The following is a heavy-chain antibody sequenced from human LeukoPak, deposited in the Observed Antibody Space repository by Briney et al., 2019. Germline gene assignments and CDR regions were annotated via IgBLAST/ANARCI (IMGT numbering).Heavy chain of an antibody. Sequence: GGSLRLSCAASGFTFSNFWMSWVRQAPGKGLEWVATIRQDGSQKYYVDSVKGRFTISRDNAKNSVYLQMNSLRAEDTAVYFCARDRNTDFWSGYYTNYFDDWGQGTLVTVSS. D-gene: IGHD3-3*01. CDR1: GFTFSNFW. CDR2: IRQDGSQK. V-gene: IGHV3-7*01. J-gene: IGHJ4*02. CDR3: ARDRNTDFWSGYYTNYFDD.